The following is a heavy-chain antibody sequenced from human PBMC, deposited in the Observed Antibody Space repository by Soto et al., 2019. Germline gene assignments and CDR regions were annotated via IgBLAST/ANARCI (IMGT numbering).Heavy chain of an antibody. CDR1: GGSISSGGYY. Sequence: QVQLQESGPGLVKPSQTLSLTCTVSGGSISSGGYYWSWIRQHPGKGLDWIGYIYYSGSTYYNPSLTSRVTISVDTSKNQFSLKLSSVTAADTAVYYCARDLQYYDILTGYYNRGWFDPWGQGTLVTVSS. CDR2: IYYSGST. CDR3: ARDLQYYDILTGYYNRGWFDP. J-gene: IGHJ5*02. V-gene: IGHV4-31*03. D-gene: IGHD3-9*01.